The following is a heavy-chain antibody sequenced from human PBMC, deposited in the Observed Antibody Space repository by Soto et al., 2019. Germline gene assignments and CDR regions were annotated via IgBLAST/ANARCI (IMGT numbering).Heavy chain of an antibody. CDR2: ISAYNGNT. CDR3: ARERLGELLGSWFDP. CDR1: GYTFTSYG. D-gene: IGHD3-10*01. J-gene: IGHJ5*02. V-gene: IGHV1-18*04. Sequence: ASVKVSCKASGYTFTSYGISWVRQAPGQGLEWMGWISAYNGNTNYAQKPHGRVTMTTDTSTSTAYMELTSLRSDDTAVYYCARERLGELLGSWFDPWGQGTLVTVSS.